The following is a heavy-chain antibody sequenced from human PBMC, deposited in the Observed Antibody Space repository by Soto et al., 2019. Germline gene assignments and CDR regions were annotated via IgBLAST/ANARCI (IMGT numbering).Heavy chain of an antibody. D-gene: IGHD6-13*01. V-gene: IGHV2-5*08. CDR2: IYWDDDK. J-gene: IGHJ4*02. Sequence: TLSLTCTVSGGSISSYYWSWIRQPPGKALEWLALIYWDDDKRYSPSLKSRLTITKDTSKNQVVLTMTNMDPVDTATYYCAHSFSDIAAAGILDYWGQGTLVTVSS. CDR3: AHSFSDIAAAGILDY. CDR1: GGSISSYYW.